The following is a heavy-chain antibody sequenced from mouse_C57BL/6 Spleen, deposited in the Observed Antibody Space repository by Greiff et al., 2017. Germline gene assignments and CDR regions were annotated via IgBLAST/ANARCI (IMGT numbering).Heavy chain of an antibody. D-gene: IGHD3-2*02. CDR2: INPSNGST. J-gene: IGHJ2*01. Sequence: QVQLQQPGTELVKPGASVKLSCKASGYTFTSYWMNWVKQRPGQGLEWIGNINPSNGSTNYHDKFKSKATLTVDKSSITADMQLSSLTSEDSAVYYCSRSRSGLYFDYWGTGTTLTVSS. CDR3: SRSRSGLYFDY. V-gene: IGHV1-53*01. CDR1: GYTFTSYW.